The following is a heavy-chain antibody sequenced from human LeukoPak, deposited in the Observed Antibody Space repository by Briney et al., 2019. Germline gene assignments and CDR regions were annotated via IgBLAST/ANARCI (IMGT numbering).Heavy chain of an antibody. D-gene: IGHD2-8*02. J-gene: IGHJ4*02. V-gene: IGHV1-2*06. CDR3: GVLTGGKPD. CDR2: INPNSGGT. Sequence: GASVKVSCTASGYTFTGYYMHWVRQATGQGLEWMGRINPNSGGTNYAQKFQGRVTMTRDTSISTAYMELSRLRSDDTAVYYCGVLTGGKPDWGQGTLVTVSS. CDR1: GYTFTGYY.